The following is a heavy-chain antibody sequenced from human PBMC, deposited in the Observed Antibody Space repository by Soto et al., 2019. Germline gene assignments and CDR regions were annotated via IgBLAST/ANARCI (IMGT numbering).Heavy chain of an antibody. D-gene: IGHD6-13*01. CDR3: ARTGENVLKIAAAGYWFDP. J-gene: IGHJ5*02. V-gene: IGHV1-69*13. Sequence: SVKVSCKASGGTFSSYAISWVRQAPGQGLEWMGGIIPIFGTANYAQKFQGRVTITADESTSTAYMELSSLRSEDTAVYYCARTGENVLKIAAAGYWFDPWGQGTLVTVSS. CDR2: IIPIFGTA. CDR1: GGTFSSYA.